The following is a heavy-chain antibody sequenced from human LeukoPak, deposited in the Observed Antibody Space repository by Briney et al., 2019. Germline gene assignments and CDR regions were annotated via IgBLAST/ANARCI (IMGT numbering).Heavy chain of an antibody. Sequence: SETLSLTCAVYGGSFSGYYWSWIRQPPGKGLEWIGEINHSGSTNYNPSLKSRVTISVDTSKNQFSLKLSSVTAADTAVYYCAIIGELLNFDYWGQGTLVTVSS. CDR3: AIIGELLNFDY. CDR2: INHSGST. CDR1: GGSFSGYY. J-gene: IGHJ4*02. V-gene: IGHV4-34*01. D-gene: IGHD1-26*01.